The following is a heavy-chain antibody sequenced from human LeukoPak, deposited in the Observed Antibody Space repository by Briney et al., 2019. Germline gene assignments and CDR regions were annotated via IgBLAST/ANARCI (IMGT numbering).Heavy chain of an antibody. Sequence: SETPSLTCTVSGYSISSGYYWGWIRQPPGKGLEWIGSIYHSGSTFYNPSLKSRVTISVDTSKNQFSLKLSSVTAADTAMFYCARGLGPGNWFDPWGQGTLVTVSS. D-gene: IGHD3-10*01. CDR1: GYSISSGYY. V-gene: IGHV4-38-2*02. J-gene: IGHJ5*02. CDR2: IYHSGST. CDR3: ARGLGPGNWFDP.